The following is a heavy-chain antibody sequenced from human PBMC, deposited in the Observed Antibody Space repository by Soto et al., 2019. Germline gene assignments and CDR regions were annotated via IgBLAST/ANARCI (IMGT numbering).Heavy chain of an antibody. J-gene: IGHJ4*02. D-gene: IGHD3-10*01. V-gene: IGHV3-23*01. CDR1: GFTFSTYA. Sequence: GGSLRLSCAASGFTFSTYAMSWVRQAPGKGLEWVSTISDSGGSTYYAASVKGRFTISRDNSKNTLYLLMNSLSAEDTALYYCAKVHGSGTYYNFPDYWGQGTLVTVSS. CDR3: AKVHGSGTYYNFPDY. CDR2: ISDSGGST.